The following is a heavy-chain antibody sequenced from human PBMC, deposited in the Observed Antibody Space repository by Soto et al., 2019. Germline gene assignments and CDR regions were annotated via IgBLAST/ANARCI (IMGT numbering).Heavy chain of an antibody. V-gene: IGHV4-39*01. Sequence: QLQLQESGPGLVKPSETLSLTCTVSGGSISSSSYYWGWIRQPPGKGLEWIGSIYYSGRTYYNPSLKSRVTISVYTSKNQFSLKLSSVTAADTAVHYCARRDYGGAFDIWGQGTMVTVSS. J-gene: IGHJ3*02. D-gene: IGHD4-17*01. CDR2: IYYSGRT. CDR1: GGSISSSSYY. CDR3: ARRDYGGAFDI.